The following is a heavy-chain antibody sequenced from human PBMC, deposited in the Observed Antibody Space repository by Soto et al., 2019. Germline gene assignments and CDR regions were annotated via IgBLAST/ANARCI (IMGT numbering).Heavy chain of an antibody. J-gene: IGHJ6*03. CDR1: GYTFTSYG. CDR2: TSAYNGNT. V-gene: IGHV1-18*01. CDR3: ARAELRFLEWSPYYYYMDV. Sequence: ASVKVSCKASGYTFTSYGISWVRQAPGQGLEWMGWTSAYNGNTNYAQKLQGRVTMTTDTSTSTAYMELRSLRSDDTAVYYCARAELRFLEWSPYYYYMDVWGKGTTVTVSS. D-gene: IGHD3-3*01.